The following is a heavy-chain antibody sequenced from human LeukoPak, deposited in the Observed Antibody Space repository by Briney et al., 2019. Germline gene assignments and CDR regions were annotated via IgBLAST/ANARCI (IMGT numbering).Heavy chain of an antibody. J-gene: IGHJ4*02. CDR2: INHSGST. V-gene: IGHV4-34*01. CDR3: ARVRGPLLWFGEPFRGYFDY. Sequence: SETLSLTCAVYGGSFSGYYWSWIRQPPGKGLEWIGEINHSGSTNYNPSLKSRVTISVDTSKNQFSLKLSSVTAADTAVYYCARVRGPLLWFGEPFRGYFDYWGQGTLATVSS. CDR1: GGSFSGYY. D-gene: IGHD3-10*01.